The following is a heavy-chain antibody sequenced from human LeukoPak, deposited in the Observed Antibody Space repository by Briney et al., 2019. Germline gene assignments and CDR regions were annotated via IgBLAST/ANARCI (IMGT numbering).Heavy chain of an antibody. J-gene: IGHJ4*02. D-gene: IGHD4-17*01. CDR1: GFTFSSYT. CDR2: ISSSSSYI. V-gene: IGHV3-21*04. Sequence: GGSLRLSCAASGFTFSSYTMNWVRQAPGKGLEWVSSISSSSSYIFYADSLKGRFTISRDNAKNSLYLQMNSLRAEDTALYYCAKGVRDYGDSFTDYWGQGTLVTVSS. CDR3: AKGVRDYGDSFTDY.